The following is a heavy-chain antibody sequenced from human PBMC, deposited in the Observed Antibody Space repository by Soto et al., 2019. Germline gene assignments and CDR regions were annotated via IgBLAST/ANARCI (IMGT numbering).Heavy chain of an antibody. Sequence: RGESLKISCQGSGYNFNMYWIGWVRQMPGKGLEWMGIINPDDSETRYSPSFLGQVTISADKSISTAYLQWSSLKASDTAMYYCARHVGYYYGSGPLAWFDPWGQGTLVTVSS. CDR1: GYNFNMYW. CDR3: ARHVGYYYGSGPLAWFDP. CDR2: INPDDSET. D-gene: IGHD3-10*01. J-gene: IGHJ5*02. V-gene: IGHV5-51*01.